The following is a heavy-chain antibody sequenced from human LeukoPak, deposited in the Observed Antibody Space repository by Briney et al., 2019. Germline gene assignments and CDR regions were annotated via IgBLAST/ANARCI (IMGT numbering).Heavy chain of an antibody. V-gene: IGHV4-61*01. Sequence: SETLSLTCTVSGFSVTTDSYCWGWIRLPPGKGLEWIGYDYCGGNTNYDPSFKRRVTISVDTSMNQFSLTLTSVTAADTAVYFCARDHFGSLDSWGQGILVTVSS. CDR1: GFSVTTDSYC. D-gene: IGHD3-10*01. CDR3: ARDHFGSLDS. CDR2: DYCGGNT. J-gene: IGHJ4*02.